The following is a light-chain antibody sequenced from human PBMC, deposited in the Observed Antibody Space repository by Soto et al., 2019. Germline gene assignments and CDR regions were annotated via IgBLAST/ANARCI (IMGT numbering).Light chain of an antibody. V-gene: IGLV1-40*01. Sequence: QSVLTQPPSVSGAPGQRITISCTGSSSKIRAGYAVHWYQQLPGTAPKLLNHTKTNRPSGVPDQFTGSKSDTSAYLAITGLQAEDDADYYCQSYDSTLSDYVFGSGTRSPS. J-gene: IGLJ1*01. CDR3: QSYDSTLSDYV. CDR2: TKT. CDR1: SSKIRAGYA.